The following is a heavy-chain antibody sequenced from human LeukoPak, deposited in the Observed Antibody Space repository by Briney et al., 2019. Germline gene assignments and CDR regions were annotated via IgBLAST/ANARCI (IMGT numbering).Heavy chain of an antibody. CDR2: IYYSGST. D-gene: IGHD2-15*01. CDR1: GGSFSGYY. CDR3: ARGGSWGSKALDY. J-gene: IGHJ4*02. Sequence: SETLSLTRAVYGGSFSGYYWSWIRQPPGKGLEWIGYIYYSGSTNYNPSLKSRVTISVDASKNQFSLKLSSVTAADTAVYYCARGGSWGSKALDYWGQGTLVTVSS. V-gene: IGHV4-59*01.